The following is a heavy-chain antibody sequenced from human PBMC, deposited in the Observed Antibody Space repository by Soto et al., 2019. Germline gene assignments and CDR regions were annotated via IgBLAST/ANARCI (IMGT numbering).Heavy chain of an antibody. CDR1: GGSISSYY. V-gene: IGHV4-59*01. CDR2: IYYSGST. D-gene: IGHD5-18*01. Sequence: SETLSLTCTVSGGSISSYYWSWIRQPPGKGLEWIGYIYYSGSTNYNPSLKSRVTISVDTSKNQFSLKLSSVTAADTAVYYCARGRGYSYGYLSWFDPWGQGTLVTVSS. J-gene: IGHJ5*02. CDR3: ARGRGYSYGYLSWFDP.